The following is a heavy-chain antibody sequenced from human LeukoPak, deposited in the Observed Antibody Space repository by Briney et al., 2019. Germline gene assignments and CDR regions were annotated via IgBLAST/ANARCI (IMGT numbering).Heavy chain of an antibody. J-gene: IGHJ4*02. CDR1: GFTFGSHA. Sequence: GGSLRLSCAASGFTFGSHAMSWVRQAPGKGLEWVSTFSNTGSTYYADSVNGRFTISRDNSKDTLYLQMNSLRAEDTAIYYCAKDYYDFWSGFDSWGQGTLVTVSS. D-gene: IGHD3-3*01. CDR2: FSNTGST. V-gene: IGHV3-23*01. CDR3: AKDYYDFWSGFDS.